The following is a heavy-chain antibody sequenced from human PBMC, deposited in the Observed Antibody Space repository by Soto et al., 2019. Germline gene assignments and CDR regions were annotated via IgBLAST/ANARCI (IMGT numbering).Heavy chain of an antibody. Sequence: QVQLVESGGGVVQPGRSLRLSCAASGFAFSNYGKHWVRQAAGKGLEWVAVIWYDGSNKYYADSVKGRFTISRDNSKNTLYVQMNSLRAEDTAVYYCTRSGDHDYYYAMDVWGQGTTVTVSS. V-gene: IGHV3-33*01. CDR1: GFAFSNYG. CDR3: TRSGDHDYYYAMDV. D-gene: IGHD2-21*02. J-gene: IGHJ6*02. CDR2: IWYDGSNK.